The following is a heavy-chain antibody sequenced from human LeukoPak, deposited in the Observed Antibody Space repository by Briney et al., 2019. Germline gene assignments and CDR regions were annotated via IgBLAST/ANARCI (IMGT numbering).Heavy chain of an antibody. V-gene: IGHV4-59*01. CDR2: ISYSGNT. CDR1: GVSITDYY. CDR3: ARDSYSLRWFL. Sequence: SETLSLTCTGSGVSITDYYWSWLRQPPGKGLEWIEYISYSGNTKYSPSLSNRVTISLATFRKQFSLKLSSVTAADTAVYYCARDSYSLRWFLWGRGSLVTVSS. J-gene: IGHJ2*01. D-gene: IGHD3-10*01.